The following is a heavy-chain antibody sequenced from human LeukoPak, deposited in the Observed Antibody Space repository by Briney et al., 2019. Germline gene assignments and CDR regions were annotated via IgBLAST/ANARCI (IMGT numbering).Heavy chain of an antibody. CDR2: IYYSGST. Sequence: PSETLSLTCTVSGGSVSSGGYYWSWIRQPPGKGLEWIGYIYYSGSTNYNPSLKSRVTISVDTSKNQFSLKLSSVTAADTAVYYCARDHEAVAALDYRGQGTLVTVSS. CDR3: ARDHEAVAALDY. V-gene: IGHV4-61*08. J-gene: IGHJ4*02. D-gene: IGHD6-19*01. CDR1: GGSVSSGGYY.